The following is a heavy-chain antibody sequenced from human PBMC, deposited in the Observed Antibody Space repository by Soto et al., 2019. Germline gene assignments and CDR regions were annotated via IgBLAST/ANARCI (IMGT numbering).Heavy chain of an antibody. Sequence: ASVKVSCKASGGTFSSYAISWVRQAPGQGLEWMGGIVPIFGTASYAQKFQGRVTITADESTSTAYMELSSLRSEATAVYYCARDTREGSYRWFDPWGQGTQVTVSS. V-gene: IGHV1-69*13. CDR2: IVPIFGTA. CDR3: ARDTREGSYRWFDP. CDR1: GGTFSSYA. D-gene: IGHD1-26*01. J-gene: IGHJ5*02.